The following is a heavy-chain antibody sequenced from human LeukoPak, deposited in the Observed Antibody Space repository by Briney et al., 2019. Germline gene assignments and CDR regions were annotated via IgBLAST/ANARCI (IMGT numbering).Heavy chain of an antibody. Sequence: ETLSLTCTVSGGSISSYYWSWIRQPPGKGLEWIGYIYYSGGTNYNPSLKSRVTISVDTSKNQFSLKLSSVTAADTAVYYCARERGIAVAGAPDYWGQGTLVTVYS. J-gene: IGHJ4*02. V-gene: IGHV4-59*01. CDR3: ARERGIAVAGAPDY. D-gene: IGHD6-19*01. CDR1: GGSISSYY. CDR2: IYYSGGT.